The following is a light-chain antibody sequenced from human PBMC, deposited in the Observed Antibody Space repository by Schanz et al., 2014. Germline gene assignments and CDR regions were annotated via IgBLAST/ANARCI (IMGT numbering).Light chain of an antibody. V-gene: IGLV1-40*01. CDR2: GST. CDR3: SSYTSISTYV. CDR1: SSNIGAGYD. J-gene: IGLJ1*01. Sequence: QSVLTQPPSVSGAPGQRVTISCTGSSSNIGAGYDVHWYQQLPGTAPKLLIYGSTNRPSGVPDRFSGSKSGTSASLAITGLQAEDEADYYCSSYTSISTYVFGTGTKLTVL.